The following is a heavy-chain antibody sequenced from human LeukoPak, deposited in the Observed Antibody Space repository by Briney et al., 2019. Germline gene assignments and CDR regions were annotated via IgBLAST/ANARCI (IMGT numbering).Heavy chain of an antibody. V-gene: IGHV3-23*01. CDR2: ISSSGGST. CDR1: GFTFSSYA. CDR3: ARDKYNSGGDS. J-gene: IGHJ4*02. D-gene: IGHD6-19*01. Sequence: GGSLRLSCAASGFTFSSYAMSWVRQAPGKGLEGASTISSSGGSTYYADSVKGRFTISRDNSKNTLFLQMNGLRVEDTAVYYCARDKYNSGGDSWGQGTLVTVSS.